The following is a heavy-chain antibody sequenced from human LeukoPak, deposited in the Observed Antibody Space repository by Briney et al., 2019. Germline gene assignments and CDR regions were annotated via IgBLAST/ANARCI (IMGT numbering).Heavy chain of an antibody. V-gene: IGHV1-18*01. J-gene: IGHJ6*03. CDR3: ARGRTVGDGYNTYYYYYMDV. CDR2: ISAYNGNT. CDR1: GYTFISYG. D-gene: IGHD5-24*01. Sequence: ASVKVSCKASGYTFISYGSSWVRQAPGRGLEWMGWISAYNGNTNYAQKFQGRVTMTKDTSTSTAYMELRSLRSDDTAVYYCARGRTVGDGYNTYYYYYMDVWGKGTTVTVSS.